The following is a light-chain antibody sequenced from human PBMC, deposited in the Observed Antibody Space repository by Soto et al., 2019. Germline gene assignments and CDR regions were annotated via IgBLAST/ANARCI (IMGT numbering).Light chain of an antibody. CDR3: QSYDSSLSGSV. V-gene: IGLV1-40*01. CDR2: GNS. CDR1: SSHIGAGYD. Sequence: QSVLTQPPSVSGAPGQRVTISCTGSSSHIGAGYDVHWYQQLPGTAPKLLIYGNSNRPSGVPDRFSGSKSGTSASLAITGPQAEYEADYYCQSYDSSLSGSVFGGGTKVTVL. J-gene: IGLJ3*02.